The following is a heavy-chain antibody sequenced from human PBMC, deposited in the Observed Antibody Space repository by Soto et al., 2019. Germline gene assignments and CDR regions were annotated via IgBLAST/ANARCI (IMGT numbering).Heavy chain of an antibody. CDR2: IWYDGINK. V-gene: IGHV3-33*01. CDR1: GFSFSDYG. J-gene: IGHJ4*02. D-gene: IGHD3-10*01. CDR3: ARSLGTYYYGSGSYLIY. Sequence: GGSLRLSCAASGFSFSDYGMHWVRQAPGKGLEWVAVIWYDGINKYYADFVKGRFTISRDNSENTLYLQMNSLRAEDTAVYYCARSLGTYYYGSGSYLIYWGQGTLVTVSS.